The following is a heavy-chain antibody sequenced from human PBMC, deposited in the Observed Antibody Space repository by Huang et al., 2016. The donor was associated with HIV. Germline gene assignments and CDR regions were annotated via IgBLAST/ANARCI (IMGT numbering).Heavy chain of an antibody. J-gene: IGHJ4*02. CDR1: GFTFSIYA. Sequence: EVQLLESGGDLVQPGGSLRLSCAASGFTFSIYAMTWVRQAPGKGVEWVSTISGGDGNTYYADSVKGRFTISRDKSKNTLYLQIHSLGAEDTAIYYCAKGRTTVAKAFDYWGQGTLVTISS. D-gene: IGHD4-17*01. CDR2: ISGGDGNT. V-gene: IGHV3-23*01. CDR3: AKGRTTVAKAFDY.